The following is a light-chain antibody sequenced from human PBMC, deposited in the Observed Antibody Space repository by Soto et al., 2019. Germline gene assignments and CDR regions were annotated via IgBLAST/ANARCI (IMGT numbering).Light chain of an antibody. CDR1: SSDVGGYNY. CDR3: SSYTRTSTLYV. V-gene: IGLV2-14*01. Sequence: QSALTQPASVSGSPGQSITISCTGVSSDVGGYNYVSWYQQHPGKAPKLMIYEVSNRPSGVSNRFSGSKSGNTASLTISGLQAEDEADYYCSSYTRTSTLYVFGTGTKLTVL. CDR2: EVS. J-gene: IGLJ1*01.